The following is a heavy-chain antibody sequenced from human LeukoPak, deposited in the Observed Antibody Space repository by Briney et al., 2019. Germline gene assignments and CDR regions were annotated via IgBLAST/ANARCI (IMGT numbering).Heavy chain of an antibody. CDR3: ARKLGVRMVRVMNDFDI. Sequence: SETLSLTCTVYGGSFSVYYWIWIRQPPGKGLEGIGEINHSGSTNYNPSLKSRVTIPVDTSKNQCSSKLSSVPAADTAVYYCARKLGVRMVRVMNDFDIWGQGTMVTVSS. CDR2: INHSGST. CDR1: GGSFSVYY. D-gene: IGHD3-10*01. J-gene: IGHJ3*02. V-gene: IGHV4-34*01.